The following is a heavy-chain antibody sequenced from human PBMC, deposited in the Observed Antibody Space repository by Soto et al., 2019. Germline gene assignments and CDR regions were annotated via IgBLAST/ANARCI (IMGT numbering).Heavy chain of an antibody. J-gene: IGHJ4*02. D-gene: IGHD3-3*01. V-gene: IGHV3-21*01. CDR3: ARDARGYYVFWSGYYTGMNYSFDY. CDR2: ISSSSSYI. Sequence: GGSLRLSCAASGFTFSSYSMNWVRQAPGKGLEWISSISSSSSYIYYADSVKGRFTISRDNAKNSLYLQMNSLRAEDTAMYYWARDARGYYVFWSGYYTGMNYSFDYGGQGTLVTVSS. CDR1: GFTFSSYS.